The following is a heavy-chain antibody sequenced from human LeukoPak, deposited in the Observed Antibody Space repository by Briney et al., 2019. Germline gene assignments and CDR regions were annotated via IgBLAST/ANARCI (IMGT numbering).Heavy chain of an antibody. CDR3: AKEAVAAAGPFDY. D-gene: IGHD6-13*01. Sequence: PGGSLRFSGAASGLTFSSYAMSWFRQAPGKGLEWVSSISGSGGSIYYADSVKGRFTISRDNSKSTLYLQMNSLRAEDTAIYYCAKEAVAAAGPFDYWGQGTLVTVSS. J-gene: IGHJ4*02. V-gene: IGHV3-23*01. CDR2: ISGSGGSI. CDR1: GLTFSSYA.